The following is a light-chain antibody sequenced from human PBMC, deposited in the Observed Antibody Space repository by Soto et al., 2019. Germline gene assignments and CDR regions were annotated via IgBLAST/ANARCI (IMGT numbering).Light chain of an antibody. CDR3: ATWDGSLNSWV. CDR2: KNN. V-gene: IGLV1-44*01. J-gene: IGLJ3*02. Sequence: QSVLTQPPSASGTPGQRVTISCSGSSSNIGSCTVNWYQQLPGTAPKLLMYKNNQRPSGVPDRFSGSKSGTSASLAISGLQSEDEATYYCATWDGSLNSWVFGGGTKVTVL. CDR1: SSNIGSCT.